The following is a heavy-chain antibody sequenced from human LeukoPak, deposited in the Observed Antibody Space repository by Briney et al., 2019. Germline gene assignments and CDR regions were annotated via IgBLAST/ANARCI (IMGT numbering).Heavy chain of an antibody. D-gene: IGHD5-12*01. CDR2: ISGSGGST. CDR3: AKDPRWLRLGYFDY. Sequence: PGGSLRLSFAASGFTFISYTMSWVPQAPGNGLEWVSAISGSGGSTYYADSVKGRFTISRDNSKTTLYLQMNSLRAEDTAVYYCAKDPRWLRLGYFDYWGQGTLVTVSS. CDR1: GFTFISYT. V-gene: IGHV3-23*01. J-gene: IGHJ4*02.